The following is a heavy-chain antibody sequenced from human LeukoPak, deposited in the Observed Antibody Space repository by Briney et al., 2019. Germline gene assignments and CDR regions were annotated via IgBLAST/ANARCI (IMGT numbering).Heavy chain of an antibody. D-gene: IGHD6-13*01. CDR3: SRYSSSWDLDY. J-gene: IGHJ4*02. CDR2: IRSKGDGGTT. V-gene: IGHV3-49*04. Sequence: PGGSLRLSCTASGFTFGYYAMSWVRQAPGKGTEWVGFIRSKGDGGTTEYAASVKGRFSISRDDSKSIAYLQMNSLKSEDTAVYYCSRYSSSWDLDYWGQGTLVTVSS. CDR1: GFTFGYYA.